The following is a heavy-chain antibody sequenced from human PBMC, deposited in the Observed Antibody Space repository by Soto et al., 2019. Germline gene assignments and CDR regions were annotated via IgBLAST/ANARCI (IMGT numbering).Heavy chain of an antibody. V-gene: IGHV3-15*01. Sequence: GGSLRLSCAASGFTFSNAWMSWVRQAPGKGLEWVGRIKSKTDGGTTDYAAPVKGRFTISRDDSKNTLYLQMNSLKTEDTAVYYCTTTGIAVAGTSAFDIWGQGTMVTVSS. D-gene: IGHD6-19*01. J-gene: IGHJ3*02. CDR2: IKSKTDGGTT. CDR1: GFTFSNAW. CDR3: TTTGIAVAGTSAFDI.